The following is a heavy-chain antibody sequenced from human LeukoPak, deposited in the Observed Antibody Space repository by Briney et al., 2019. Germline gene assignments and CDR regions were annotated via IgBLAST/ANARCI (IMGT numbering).Heavy chain of an antibody. V-gene: IGHV3-30*18. CDR2: ILYDGSNE. D-gene: IGHD3-22*01. Sequence: SGTSLRLSCAASGFTFSSHGMHWVRQAPGMGLEWVALILYDGSNEYYADSVHGRFTISRDSSRNTLYLQMNSLRAEDTAVYYCAKDGTGGYYYLDYWGQGTLVTVSS. CDR3: AKDGTGGYYYLDY. J-gene: IGHJ4*02. CDR1: GFTFSSHG.